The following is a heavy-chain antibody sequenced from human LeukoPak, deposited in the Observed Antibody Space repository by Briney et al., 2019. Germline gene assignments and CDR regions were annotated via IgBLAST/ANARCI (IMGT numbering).Heavy chain of an antibody. J-gene: IGHJ3*01. CDR1: GGSISSADYY. D-gene: IGHD3-10*01. V-gene: IGHV4-30-4*01. CDR2: MYNSGRT. CDR3: NYYGSGSPDAFDF. Sequence: SETLSLTCAVSGGSISSADYYWNWARQPPGKGLEWIGYMYNSGRTYYNPSLKSRGTISLDTSKNQFSLRLTSVTDADTAVYYCNYYGSGSPDAFDFWGQGTMVTVSS.